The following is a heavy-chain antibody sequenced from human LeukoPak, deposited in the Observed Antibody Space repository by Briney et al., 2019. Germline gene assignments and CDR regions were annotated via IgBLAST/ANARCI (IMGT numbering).Heavy chain of an antibody. CDR2: IIPIFGTA. Sequence: SVKVSCKASGGTFSGYAISCVRQAPGQGLEWMGGIIPIFGTANYAQKFQGRVTITTAESTSTAYMELSSLRSEDTAVYCCARVADSSGYPIDYWGQGTLVTVSS. V-gene: IGHV1-69*05. CDR3: ARVADSSGYPIDY. D-gene: IGHD3-22*01. J-gene: IGHJ4*02. CDR1: GGTFSGYA.